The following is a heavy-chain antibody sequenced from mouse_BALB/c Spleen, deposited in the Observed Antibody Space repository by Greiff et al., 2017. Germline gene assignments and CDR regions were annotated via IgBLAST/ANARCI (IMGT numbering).Heavy chain of an antibody. CDR2: ISSGGST. J-gene: IGHJ2*01. CDR1: GFTFSSYA. Sequence: DVHLVESGGGLVKPGGSLKLSCAASGFTFSSYAMSWVRQTPEKRLEWVASISSGGSTYYPDSVKGRFTISRDNARNILYLQMSSLRSEDTAMYYCARRDGKFDYWGQGTTLTVSS. V-gene: IGHV5-6-5*01. D-gene: IGHD2-1*01. CDR3: ARRDGKFDY.